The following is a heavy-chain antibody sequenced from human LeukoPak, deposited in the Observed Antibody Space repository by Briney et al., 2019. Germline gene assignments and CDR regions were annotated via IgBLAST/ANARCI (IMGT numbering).Heavy chain of an antibody. CDR3: ARGALFSMGGVVVAASMPSAFDI. V-gene: IGHV3-30-3*01. J-gene: IGHJ3*02. D-gene: IGHD2-2*01. Sequence: GGSLRLSCAASGFTFSSYAMHWVRQAPGKGLEWVAVISYDGSNKYYADSVKGRFTISRDNSKNTLYLQMNSLRAEDTAVYYCARGALFSMGGVVVAASMPSAFDIWGQGTVVTVSS. CDR1: GFTFSSYA. CDR2: ISYDGSNK.